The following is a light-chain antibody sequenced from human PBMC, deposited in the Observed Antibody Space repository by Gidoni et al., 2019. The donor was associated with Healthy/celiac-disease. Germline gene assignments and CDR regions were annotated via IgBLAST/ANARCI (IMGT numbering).Light chain of an antibody. J-gene: IGKJ3*01. CDR2: GAS. CDR3: QQYNNWPFT. V-gene: IGKV3-15*01. CDR1: QSVSSN. Sequence: EIVITQSPATLSVSPGERATLSCRSSQSVSSNLAWYQQKPGKAPRLLIYGASTRATGIPARFSGSGSGTEFTLTISSLQSEDFAVYYCQQYNNWPFTFGPGTKVDIK.